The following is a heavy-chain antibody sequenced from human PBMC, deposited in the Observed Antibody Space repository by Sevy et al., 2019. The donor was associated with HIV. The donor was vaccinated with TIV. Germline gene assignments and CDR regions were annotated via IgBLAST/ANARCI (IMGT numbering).Heavy chain of an antibody. CDR2: IKGKIYDGTI. Sequence: GGSLRLSCAASGFTFSNAWMSWVRQAPGKGLEWVGRIKGKIYDGTIDYAAPVKGRFTISRDDSNNTLYLQMHSLKTEDTAVYYCTTDSWSQEDYYDYWGQGTLVTVSS. D-gene: IGHD6-13*01. CDR3: TTDSWSQEDYYDY. V-gene: IGHV3-15*01. CDR1: GFTFSNAW. J-gene: IGHJ4*02.